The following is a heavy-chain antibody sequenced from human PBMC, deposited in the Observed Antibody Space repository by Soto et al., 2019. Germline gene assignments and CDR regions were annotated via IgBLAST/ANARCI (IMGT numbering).Heavy chain of an antibody. CDR3: ARPVECSTTSCIP. Sequence: EVQLVESGGGLVQPGGSLRLSCAASGFTFSSYSMNWVRQAPGTGLEWVSDIRSSSNSIYYADSVKGRFTISRANAKNSLNLQLNSLRAGYTAVFYCARPVECSTTSCIPWGQGTMVTVSS. CDR1: GFTFSSYS. V-gene: IGHV3-48*01. J-gene: IGHJ5*02. D-gene: IGHD2-2*01. CDR2: IRSSSNSI.